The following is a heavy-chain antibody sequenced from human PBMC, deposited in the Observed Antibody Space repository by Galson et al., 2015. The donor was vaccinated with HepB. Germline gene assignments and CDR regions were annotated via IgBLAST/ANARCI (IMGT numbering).Heavy chain of an antibody. D-gene: IGHD1-26*01. CDR2: IDWDDDK. CDR3: ARISGSSSVHWYFDL. CDR1: GFSLSTSGMC. Sequence: PALVKPTQTLTLTCTFSGFSLSTSGMCVSWIRQPPGKALEWLALIDWDDDKYYSTSLKTRLTISKDTSKNQVVLTMTNMDPVDTATYYCARISGSSSVHWYFDLWGRGTLVTVSS. J-gene: IGHJ2*01. V-gene: IGHV2-70*01.